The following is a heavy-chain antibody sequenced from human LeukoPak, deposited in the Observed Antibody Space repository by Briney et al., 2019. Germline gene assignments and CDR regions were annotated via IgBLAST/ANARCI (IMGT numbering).Heavy chain of an antibody. Sequence: GGSLRLSCAASGFTFSNSAMSWVRQAPGKGLEWVSSIGTTSNSMYYADSLKGRFTISRDNAKNSLYLQMNSLRAEDTALYYCARSLSLIAATDGIYFDYWGQGTLVTVSS. V-gene: IGHV3-21*04. CDR3: ARSLSLIAATDGIYFDY. J-gene: IGHJ4*02. CDR1: GFTFSNSA. CDR2: IGTTSNSM. D-gene: IGHD6-13*01.